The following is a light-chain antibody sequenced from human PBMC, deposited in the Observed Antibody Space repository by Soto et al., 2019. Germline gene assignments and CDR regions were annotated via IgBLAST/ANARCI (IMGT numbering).Light chain of an antibody. J-gene: IGKJ2*01. V-gene: IGKV1-33*01. Sequence: EIQMTQSPSSLSASLGDRVTITCQASQDINDYSNWYQQKQGKAPRLLIYCASCLEVGVPSRFSGSGSGTHFTLTISSLQPEDVATYYCQQYDSLPYTFGQGTRLEIK. CDR1: QDINDY. CDR2: CAS. CDR3: QQYDSLPYT.